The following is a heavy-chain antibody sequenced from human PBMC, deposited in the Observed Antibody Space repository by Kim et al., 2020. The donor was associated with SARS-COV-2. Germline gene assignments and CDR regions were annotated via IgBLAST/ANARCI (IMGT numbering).Heavy chain of an antibody. D-gene: IGHD1-26*01. CDR1: GYTFTSYG. Sequence: ASVKVSCKASGYTFTSYGISWVRQAPGQGLEWMGWISAYNGNTNYAQKLQGRVTMTTDTSTSTAYMELRSLRSDDTAVYYCASSKGRELLRSGVAYYYYGMDVWGQGTTVTVSS. J-gene: IGHJ6*02. CDR2: ISAYNGNT. CDR3: ASSKGRELLRSGVAYYYYGMDV. V-gene: IGHV1-18*01.